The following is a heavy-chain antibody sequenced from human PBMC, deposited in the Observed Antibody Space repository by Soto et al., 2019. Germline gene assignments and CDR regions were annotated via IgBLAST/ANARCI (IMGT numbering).Heavy chain of an antibody. V-gene: IGHV3-23*01. CDR3: AQGTVLTYYYYYGMDV. D-gene: IGHD3-10*01. CDR2: ISGGGGDT. J-gene: IGHJ6*02. Sequence: GGSLRLSCAASEFTFSSSAMSWVRQAPGRGLEWVSAISGGGGDTYYAASVKGRFAISRDNSKNTLFLQMNSLRAEDTAVYYCAQGTVLTYYYYYGMDVWGQGTTVTVSS. CDR1: EFTFSSSA.